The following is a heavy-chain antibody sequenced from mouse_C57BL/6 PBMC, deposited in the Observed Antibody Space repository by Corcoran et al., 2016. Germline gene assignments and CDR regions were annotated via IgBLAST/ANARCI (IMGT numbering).Heavy chain of an antibody. D-gene: IGHD2-3*01. Sequence: QVQLQQSGAELMKPGASGKLSCKATGYTFTGYWIEWVKQRPGHGLEWIGAILPGSGSTNYNEKFKGKSTFTADTSSNTAYMQLSILTTDDSAIYYCARLGWLPPSLAYWGEGTLVTVSA. CDR1: GYTFTGYW. J-gene: IGHJ3*01. V-gene: IGHV1-9*01. CDR3: ARLGWLPPSLAY. CDR2: ILPGSGST.